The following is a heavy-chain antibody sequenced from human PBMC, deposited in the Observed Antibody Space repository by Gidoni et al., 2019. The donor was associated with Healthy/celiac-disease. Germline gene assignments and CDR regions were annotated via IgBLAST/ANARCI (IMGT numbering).Heavy chain of an antibody. D-gene: IGHD2-15*01. CDR1: GFTFSSYW. Sequence: EVQLVESGGGLVQPGGSRRLSCAAYGFTFSSYWMGWVRPAPGKGLEWVANIKQDGNEKYYVDSVKGRFTISRDNAKNSLYLQMNSLRAEDTAVYYCARDAGYVVVVAATPFDYWGQGTLVTVSS. J-gene: IGHJ4*02. V-gene: IGHV3-7*01. CDR3: ARDAGYVVVVAATPFDY. CDR2: IKQDGNEK.